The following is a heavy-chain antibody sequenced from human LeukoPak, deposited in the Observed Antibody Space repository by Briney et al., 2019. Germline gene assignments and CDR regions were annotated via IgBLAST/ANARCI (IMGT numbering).Heavy chain of an antibody. CDR1: GYTFTGCY. Sequence: GASVKVSCKATGYTFTGCYMHWVRQAPGQGLEWMGWINPNSGGTNYAQKFQGRVTLTRDTSISTAYMELSSLRSDDTAVYFCARDLGTPATNAEYFFDYWGQGTLVIVSS. CDR3: ARDLGTPATNAEYFFDY. J-gene: IGHJ4*02. CDR2: INPNSGGT. D-gene: IGHD6-13*01. V-gene: IGHV1-2*02.